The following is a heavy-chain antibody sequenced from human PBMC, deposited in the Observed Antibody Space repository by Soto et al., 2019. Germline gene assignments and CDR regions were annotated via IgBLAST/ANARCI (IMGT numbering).Heavy chain of an antibody. CDR3: ARAYYDFWSGYWRWFDP. CDR2: IYYNGST. V-gene: IGHV4-59*01. CDR1: GGSISSYY. Sequence: SETLSLTCTVSGGSISSYYWSWIRQPPGKGLEWIGYIYYNGSTNYNPSLKSRVTISVDTSKNQFSLKLSSVTAADTAVYYCARAYYDFWSGYWRWFDPWGQGTLVTVSS. J-gene: IGHJ5*02. D-gene: IGHD3-3*01.